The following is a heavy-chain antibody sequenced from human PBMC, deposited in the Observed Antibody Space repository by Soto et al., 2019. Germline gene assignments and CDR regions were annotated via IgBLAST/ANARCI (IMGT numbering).Heavy chain of an antibody. CDR2: IYYSGTT. D-gene: IGHD3-22*01. CDR1: GYSISSSNW. J-gene: IGHJ6*02. CDR3: ARRARDSSGYYFRAYGMDV. V-gene: IGHV4-28*01. Sequence: SETLSLTCAVSGYSISSSNWWGWIRQPPGKGLEWIGYIYYSGTTYYNPSLKSRVTISVDTSKNQFSLKLSSVTAADTAVCYCARRARDSSGYYFRAYGMDVWGQGTTVTVSS.